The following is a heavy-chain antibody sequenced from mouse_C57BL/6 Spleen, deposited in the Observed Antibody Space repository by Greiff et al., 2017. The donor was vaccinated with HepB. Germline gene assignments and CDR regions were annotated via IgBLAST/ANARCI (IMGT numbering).Heavy chain of an antibody. CDR3: ARHEDRTMVTTVPFDY. CDR2: FYPGSGSI. D-gene: IGHD2-2*01. Sequence: VQLVESGAELVKPGASVKLSCKASGYTFTEYTIHWVKQRSGQGLEWIGWFYPGSGSIKYNEKFKDKATLTADKSSSTVYMELSRLTSEDSAVYFCARHEDRTMVTTVPFDYWGQGTTLTVSS. V-gene: IGHV1-62-2*01. J-gene: IGHJ2*01. CDR1: GYTFTEYT.